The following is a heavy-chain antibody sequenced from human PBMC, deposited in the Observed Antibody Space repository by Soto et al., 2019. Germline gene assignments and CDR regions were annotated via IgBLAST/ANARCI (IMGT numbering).Heavy chain of an antibody. V-gene: IGHV4-59*01. CDR2: VYHTGAT. D-gene: IGHD5-12*01. Sequence: SETLSLTCTVSGASISSSYWSWIRQSPERGLEWIAYVYHTGATNYNPSLKSRVTISLDTSKGQFSLNLTSLTTADTAVYFCARGGNRYSNVASGVGGFDYWGQGSLVTV. CDR3: ARGGNRYSNVASGVGGFDY. CDR1: GASISSSY. J-gene: IGHJ4*02.